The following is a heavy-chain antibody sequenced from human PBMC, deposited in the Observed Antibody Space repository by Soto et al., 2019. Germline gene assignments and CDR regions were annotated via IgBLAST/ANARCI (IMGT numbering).Heavy chain of an antibody. J-gene: IGHJ6*02. CDR1: GWSFSGYY. CDR2: INHSGST. V-gene: IGHV4-34*01. CDR3: ARGCYDFWSGYYCYYYYYGMDV. D-gene: IGHD3-3*01. Sequence: PSETLSLTYAVYGWSFSGYYWSVIRQPPGKGLEWIGEINHSGSTNYNPSLKSRVTISVDTSKNQFSLKLSSVTAADTAVYYCARGCYDFWSGYYCYYYYYGMDVWGQGTTVTVSS.